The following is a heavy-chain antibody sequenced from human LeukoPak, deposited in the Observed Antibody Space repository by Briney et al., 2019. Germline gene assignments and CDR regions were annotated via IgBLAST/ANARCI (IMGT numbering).Heavy chain of an antibody. CDR3: ARAVVGVGAALYFDY. D-gene: IGHD1-26*01. Sequence: GGSLRLSCAASGFTFSSYAMHWVRQAPGKGLEWVAVISYDGSNKYYADSVKGRFTISRDNSKNTLYLQMNSLRAEDTAVYYCARAVVGVGAALYFDYWGQGTLVTVSS. CDR2: ISYDGSNK. J-gene: IGHJ4*02. CDR1: GFTFSSYA. V-gene: IGHV3-30-3*01.